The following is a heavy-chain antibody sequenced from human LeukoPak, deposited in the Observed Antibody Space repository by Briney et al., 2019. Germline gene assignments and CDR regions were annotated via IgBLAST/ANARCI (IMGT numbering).Heavy chain of an antibody. V-gene: IGHV3-48*04. Sequence: GGSLRLSCAASGFTFSNYAMSWVRQAPGKGLERDSYISSSSSNIYYADSGKGRFTISRDNAKNSLYLQMNSLRAEDTAVYYCASACSGGSCYSAYWGQGTLVTVSS. CDR2: ISSSSSNI. J-gene: IGHJ4*02. CDR1: GFTFSNYA. CDR3: ASACSGGSCYSAY. D-gene: IGHD2-15*01.